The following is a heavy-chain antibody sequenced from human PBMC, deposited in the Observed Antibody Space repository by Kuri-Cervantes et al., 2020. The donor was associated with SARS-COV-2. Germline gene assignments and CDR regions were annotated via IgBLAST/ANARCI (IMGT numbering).Heavy chain of an antibody. CDR1: GGSISSGSYY. V-gene: IGHV4-61*02. D-gene: IGHD6-6*01. Sequence: SETLSLTCTVSGGSISSGSYYWSWIRQPAGKGLEWIGRIYASGSTNYNPSLKSRVTISVDTSENQFSLKLSSVTAADTAVYYCARPKEYSGSSGWFDPWGQGTLVTVSS. CDR3: ARPKEYSGSSGWFDP. CDR2: IYASGST. J-gene: IGHJ5*02.